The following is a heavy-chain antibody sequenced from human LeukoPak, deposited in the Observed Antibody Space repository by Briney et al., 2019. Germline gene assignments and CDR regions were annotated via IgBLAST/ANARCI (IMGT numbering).Heavy chain of an antibody. D-gene: IGHD3-3*01. Sequence: RTGGSLRLSCAASGFTFDDYGMSWVRQAPGKGLEWVSGINWNGGSTGYADSVKGRFTISRDNAKNSLYLQMNSLRAEDTAVYYCARGRVILEWLFDAFDIWGQGTMVTVSS. CDR3: ARGRVILEWLFDAFDI. CDR2: INWNGGST. J-gene: IGHJ3*02. CDR1: GFTFDDYG. V-gene: IGHV3-20*04.